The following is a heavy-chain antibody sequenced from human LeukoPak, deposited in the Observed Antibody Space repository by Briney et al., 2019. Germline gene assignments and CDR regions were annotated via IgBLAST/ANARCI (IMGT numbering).Heavy chain of an antibody. D-gene: IGHD6-6*01. Sequence: GGSLRLSCAASGFTFSSYAMSWVLEAPGKGLEWVSAISGSGGSTYYADSVKGRFTISRDNSKNTLYLQMNSLRAEDTAVYYCAKGTEYSSSSVYFDYWGQGTLVTVSS. V-gene: IGHV3-23*01. CDR3: AKGTEYSSSSVYFDY. J-gene: IGHJ4*02. CDR1: GFTFSSYA. CDR2: ISGSGGST.